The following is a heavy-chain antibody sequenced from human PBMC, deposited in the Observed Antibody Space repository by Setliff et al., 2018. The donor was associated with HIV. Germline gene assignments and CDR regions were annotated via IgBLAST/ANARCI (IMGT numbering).Heavy chain of an antibody. CDR2: INTDGSST. D-gene: IGHD3-10*01. CDR1: GLTFSSYA. J-gene: IGHJ6*02. Sequence: GGSLRLSCAASGLTFSSYAMTWVRQAPGKVLVWVSRINTDGSSTSYAGSGKVRFTISRDNAKNKLYLQMNSLRAEDTAVYYCARGVRGVVNGMDVWGQGTTVTVSS. CDR3: ARGVRGVVNGMDV. V-gene: IGHV3-74*01.